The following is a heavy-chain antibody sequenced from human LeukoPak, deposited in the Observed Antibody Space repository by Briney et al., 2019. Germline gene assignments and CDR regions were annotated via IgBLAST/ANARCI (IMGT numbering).Heavy chain of an antibody. CDR3: AKDRVNAYYYDSSGYYDY. CDR1: GFTFSSYA. V-gene: IGHV3-23*01. D-gene: IGHD3-22*01. CDR2: VSGSGGST. Sequence: PGGSLRLSCAASGFTFSSYAMSWVRQAPGKGLEWVSAVSGSGGSTYYADSVKGRFTISRDNSKNTLYLQMNSLRAEDTAVYYCAKDRVNAYYYDSSGYYDYWGQGTLVTVSS. J-gene: IGHJ4*02.